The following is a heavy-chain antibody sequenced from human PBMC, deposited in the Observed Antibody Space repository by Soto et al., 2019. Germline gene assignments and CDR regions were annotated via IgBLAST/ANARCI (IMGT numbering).Heavy chain of an antibody. CDR2: IKQDGSEK. CDR3: ARLRLHLGEGTGWFDP. V-gene: IGHV3-7*01. D-gene: IGHD3-16*01. J-gene: IGHJ5*02. CDR1: GFTFSSYW. Sequence: GGSLRLSCAASGFTFSSYWMSWVRQAPGKGLEWVANIKQDGSEKYYVDSVKGRFTISRDNAKNSLYLQMNSLRAEDTAVYYCARLRLHLGEGTGWFDPWGQGTLVTVSS.